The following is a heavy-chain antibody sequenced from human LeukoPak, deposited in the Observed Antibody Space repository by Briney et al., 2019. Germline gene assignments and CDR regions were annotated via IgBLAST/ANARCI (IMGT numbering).Heavy chain of an antibody. CDR3: VTGTGRAFDI. V-gene: IGHV5-51*01. Sequence: GESLKISFKGSGYSFTSYWIGWVRQMPGKGLGWMGVIYPGDSDTRYSPSFQGQVTVSADKSINTAYLQWSSLKASDTAMYYCVTGTGRAFDIWGQGTMVTVSS. J-gene: IGHJ3*02. CDR1: GYSFTSYW. CDR2: IYPGDSDT. D-gene: IGHD1-1*01.